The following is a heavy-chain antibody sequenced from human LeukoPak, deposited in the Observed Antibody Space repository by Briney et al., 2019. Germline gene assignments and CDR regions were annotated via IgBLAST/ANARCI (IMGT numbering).Heavy chain of an antibody. D-gene: IGHD3/OR15-3a*01. CDR2: IYYSGST. V-gene: IGHV4-61*01. CDR3: AAAPLPWTSINYYYYMDV. J-gene: IGHJ6*03. Sequence: SETLSLTCTVSGGSISSGSYYWSWIRQPPGKGLEWIGYIYYSGSTNYNPSLKSRVTISVDTSKNQFSLKLSSVTAADTAVYYCAAAPLPWTSINYYYYMDVWGKGTTVTVSS. CDR1: GGSISSGSYY.